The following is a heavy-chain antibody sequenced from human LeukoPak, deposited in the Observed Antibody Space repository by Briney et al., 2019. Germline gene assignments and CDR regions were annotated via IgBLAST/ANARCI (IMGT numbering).Heavy chain of an antibody. CDR2: IWYDGSNK. CDR3: ARSTSGYSRAYYYYGMDV. Sequence: PGGSLRLSCAASGFTFSSYGMHWVRQAPGKGLEWVAVIWYDGSNKYYADSVKGRFTISRDNSKNTLYLQMNSLRAEDTAVYYCARSTSGYSRAYYYYGMDVWGQGTTVTVSS. CDR1: GFTFSSYG. V-gene: IGHV3-33*01. J-gene: IGHJ6*02. D-gene: IGHD5-18*01.